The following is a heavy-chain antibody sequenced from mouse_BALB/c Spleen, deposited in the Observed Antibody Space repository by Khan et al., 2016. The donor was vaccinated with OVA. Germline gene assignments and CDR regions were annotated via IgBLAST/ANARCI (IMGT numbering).Heavy chain of an antibody. CDR3: ATRYGNPFAY. CDR2: IDPPNGDS. D-gene: IGHD2-1*01. V-gene: IGHV14-3*02. Sequence: EVQLQQSGAELVKPGASVKLSCSASGFTFKDSYIHWVKQSPEQGLEWIGRIDPPNGDSKYGPKFQDQSTLTADTSSNTAYLQLSSLTSEDTAVYYGATRYGNPFAYWGQGTLVSVSA. CDR1: GFTFKDSY. J-gene: IGHJ3*01.